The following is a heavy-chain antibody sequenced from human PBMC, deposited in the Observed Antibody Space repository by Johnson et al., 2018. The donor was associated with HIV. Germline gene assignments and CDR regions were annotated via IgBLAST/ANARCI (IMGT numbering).Heavy chain of an antibody. D-gene: IGHD1-20*01. V-gene: IGHV3-64*01. Sequence: VQLVESGGGLVQPGGSLRLSCTPSGFTFSNYAIYWVRQAPGKGLEYVSSISSTGGRTYYANYVKGRFTVSRDNSNNTLYLQMGSLSAEDMAVYYCARGIPTLPLTGTRGFDIWGQGTMVTVSS. CDR1: GFTFSNYA. CDR2: ISSTGGRT. CDR3: ARGIPTLPLTGTRGFDI. J-gene: IGHJ3*02.